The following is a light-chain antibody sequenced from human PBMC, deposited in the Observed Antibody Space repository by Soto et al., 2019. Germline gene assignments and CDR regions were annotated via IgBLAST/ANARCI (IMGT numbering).Light chain of an antibody. CDR1: SIGTKS. J-gene: IGLJ1*01. CDR2: DDS. CDR3: QVWNGRSFQGV. Sequence: SYELTQPPSVPVAPGQTASIACGGDSIGTKSVNWYQQRPGQAPVVVVYDDSDRPTGIPERFSGSNSGNTATLTISRVEAGDEADYYCQVWNGRSFQGVFGMGTKVTVL. V-gene: IGLV3-21*02.